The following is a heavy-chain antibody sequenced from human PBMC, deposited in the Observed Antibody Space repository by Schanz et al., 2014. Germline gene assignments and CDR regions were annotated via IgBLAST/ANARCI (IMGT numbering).Heavy chain of an antibody. CDR3: ARDSRPNYDFLTAYYSIDY. CDR1: GFTVSSNH. V-gene: IGHV3-21*01. D-gene: IGHD3-9*01. J-gene: IGHJ4*02. Sequence: EVHLVESGGGLVQPGGSLRLSCAVSGFTVSSNHMNWVRQAPGKGLEWVSSISSSGSYIHYADSVKGRFTISRDNAKNTLYLQMNSLRAEDTAVYYCARDSRPNYDFLTAYYSIDYWGQGTLVTVSS. CDR2: ISSSGSYI.